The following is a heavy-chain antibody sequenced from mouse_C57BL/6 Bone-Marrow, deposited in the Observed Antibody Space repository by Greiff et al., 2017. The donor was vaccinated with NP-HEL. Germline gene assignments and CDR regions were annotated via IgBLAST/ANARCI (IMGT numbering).Heavy chain of an antibody. Sequence: DVKLVESGPGLVKPSQSLSLTCSVTGYSITSGYYWNWIRQFPGNKLEWMGYISYDGSNNYNPSLKNRISITRDPSQNPFCLKLNSVTTEDTATYYCARDRGVYYGSSYYYAMDYWGQGTSVTGSS. CDR3: ARDRGVYYGSSYYYAMDY. CDR2: ISYDGSN. V-gene: IGHV3-6*01. CDR1: GYSITSGYY. J-gene: IGHJ4*01. D-gene: IGHD1-1*01.